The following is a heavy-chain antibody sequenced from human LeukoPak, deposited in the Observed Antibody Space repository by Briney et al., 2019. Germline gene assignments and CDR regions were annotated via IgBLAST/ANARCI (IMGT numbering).Heavy chain of an antibody. CDR2: ISSSSSTI. J-gene: IGHJ4*02. Sequence: GGSLRLSCAASGFTFSSYSMNWVRQAPGKGLEWVSYISSSSSTIYYADSVKGRFTISRDNAKNSLYLQMNSLRAEDTAVYYCAKDGNRGSSWYYFDYWGQGTLVTVSS. CDR1: GFTFSSYS. D-gene: IGHD6-13*01. V-gene: IGHV3-48*04. CDR3: AKDGNRGSSWYYFDY.